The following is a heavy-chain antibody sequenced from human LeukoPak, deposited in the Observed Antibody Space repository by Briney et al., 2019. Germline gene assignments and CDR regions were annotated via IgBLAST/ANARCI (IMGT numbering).Heavy chain of an antibody. V-gene: IGHV3-23*01. Sequence: PGGSLRLSCAASGFTFSSYAMTWVRQAPGKGLEWVSCISGSGDNTYYPDSVRGRFTISRDNAKNSLYLQMNSLRAEDTAVYYCAREAPGYSYGYPYWGQGTLVTVSS. CDR2: ISGSGDNT. CDR1: GFTFSSYA. J-gene: IGHJ4*02. CDR3: AREAPGYSYGYPY. D-gene: IGHD5-18*01.